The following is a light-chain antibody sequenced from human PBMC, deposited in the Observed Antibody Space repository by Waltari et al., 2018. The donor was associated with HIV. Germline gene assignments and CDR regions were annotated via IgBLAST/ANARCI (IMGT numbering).Light chain of an antibody. CDR1: RSNIGSNT. J-gene: IGLJ3*02. V-gene: IGLV1-44*01. CDR2: SNN. CDR3: TTWDDRLNALV. Sequence: QFVLTQPPSASGTPGQTVTISCSGSRSNIGSNTVNWYQHLPGTAPKLLIYSNNVRPSGVPDRFSGFKSGTSASLAISGLQSQDEADYYCTTWDDRLNALVFGGGTEVTVL.